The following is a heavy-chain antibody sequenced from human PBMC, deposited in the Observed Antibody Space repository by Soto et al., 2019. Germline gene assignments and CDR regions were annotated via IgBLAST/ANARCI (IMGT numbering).Heavy chain of an antibody. J-gene: IGHJ3*02. D-gene: IGHD3-9*01. CDR2: ISYDGSNK. CDR1: GFTFSSYG. V-gene: IGHV3-30*18. Sequence: GSLRLSCAASGFTFSSYGMHWVRQAPGKGLEWVAVISYDGSNKYYADSVKGRFTISRDNSKNTLYLQMNSLRAEDTAVYYCAKESWLLGAFDIWGQGTMVTVSS. CDR3: AKESWLLGAFDI.